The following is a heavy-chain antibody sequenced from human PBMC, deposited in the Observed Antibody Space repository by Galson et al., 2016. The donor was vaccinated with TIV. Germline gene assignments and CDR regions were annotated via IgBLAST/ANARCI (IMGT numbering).Heavy chain of an antibody. J-gene: IGHJ4*02. V-gene: IGHV3-30-3*01. D-gene: IGHD6-19*01. CDR3: ARGRCHGWYFDY. CDR2: VSYDGIRT. Sequence: SLRLSCAASGFTFSSCAIHWVRQAPGKGLEWVAAVSYDGIRTYYADSVKGRFTIARENSKDTLYIQMNSLRAEDTAVYYCARGRCHGWYFDYWGRGTLVTVSS. CDR1: GFTFSSCA.